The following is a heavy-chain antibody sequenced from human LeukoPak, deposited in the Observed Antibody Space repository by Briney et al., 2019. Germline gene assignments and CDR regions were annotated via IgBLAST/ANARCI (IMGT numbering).Heavy chain of an antibody. CDR2: IKEDGSEI. Sequence: GGSLRLSCAASGFSFSSYSMGWVRQAPGEGLEWVAHIKEDGSEIFYVDSVKGRFTISRDNAKNSLYLQMNSLGAEDTAIYYCARSYTYARYWGQGALVTVSS. CDR1: GFSFSSYS. V-gene: IGHV3-7*01. J-gene: IGHJ4*02. D-gene: IGHD3-10*01. CDR3: ARSYTYARY.